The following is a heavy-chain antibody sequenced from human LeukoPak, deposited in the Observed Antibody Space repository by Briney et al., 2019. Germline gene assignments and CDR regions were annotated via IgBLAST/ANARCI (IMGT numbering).Heavy chain of an antibody. Sequence: GGSLRLSCAVSGFTFSSYWMSWVRQAPGKGLEWVANIKEDGSEKYYVDSVKGRFTISRDNAKNSLYLQMNSLRAEDTAVYYCARYSSGWPGYFDYWGQGTLVTVSS. V-gene: IGHV3-7*04. CDR1: GFTFSSYW. D-gene: IGHD6-25*01. J-gene: IGHJ4*02. CDR2: IKEDGSEK. CDR3: ARYSSGWPGYFDY.